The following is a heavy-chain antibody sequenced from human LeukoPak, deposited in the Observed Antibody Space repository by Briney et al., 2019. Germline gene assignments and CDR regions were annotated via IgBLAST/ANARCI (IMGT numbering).Heavy chain of an antibody. J-gene: IGHJ4*02. CDR3: ARDSSGYYAIEY. CDR2: ISSSGSTL. CDR1: GFTFSDYY. V-gene: IGHV3-11*01. D-gene: IGHD3-22*01. Sequence: GGSLRLSCAASGFTFSDYYMSWIRQAPGKGLEWVSYISSSGSTLYYADSVKGRITISRDNAKNSLYLQMNSLRAEDTAVYYCARDSSGYYAIEYWGQGTLVTVSS.